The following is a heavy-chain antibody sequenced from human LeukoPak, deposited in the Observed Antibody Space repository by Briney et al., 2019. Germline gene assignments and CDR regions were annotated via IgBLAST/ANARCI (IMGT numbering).Heavy chain of an antibody. V-gene: IGHV4-59*08. Sequence: SEPRPLTGAVSGGPITGHYGNGIGRPPGRRREGIGYTSYSRTTIYNSYFKGRATMSIDTSKNQLYLNLTSVTATDTAVYYCAKLGHSDGWYLGAFDIWGQGTTVIVSS. CDR1: GGPITGHY. CDR3: AKLGHSDGWYLGAFDI. CDR2: TSYSRTT. J-gene: IGHJ3*02. D-gene: IGHD6-19*01.